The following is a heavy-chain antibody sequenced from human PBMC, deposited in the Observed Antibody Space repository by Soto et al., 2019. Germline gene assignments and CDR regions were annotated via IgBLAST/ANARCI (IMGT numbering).Heavy chain of an antibody. Sequence: QVHLVQSGAEVKKPGASVKVSCTASGYNFTNFGISWVRQAPGQGLEWMGWISAYNGNTNYAQKFQGRVTMSPYTSTITAYMELRSLRSDDTAVYYCARGGIPIDYWGKGTLVTVSS. CDR1: GYNFTNFG. CDR3: ARGGIPIDY. V-gene: IGHV1-18*01. D-gene: IGHD3-16*01. CDR2: ISAYNGNT. J-gene: IGHJ4*02.